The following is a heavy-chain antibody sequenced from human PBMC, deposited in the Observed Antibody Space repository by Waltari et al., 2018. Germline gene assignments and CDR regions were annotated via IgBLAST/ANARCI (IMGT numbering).Heavy chain of an antibody. D-gene: IGHD2-2*02. Sequence: QVQLVQSGAEVKKPGASVRVSCQVPGYSLSDLSVHWVRQAPGKGLEWLGGFDPDEDENNDARKFQGRVTMTEDTSTETAYLDLGSLRSDDTAIYYCATDLQDYTSSLGMDVWGQGTTVIVSS. CDR3: ATDLQDYTSSLGMDV. CDR2: FDPDEDEN. CDR1: GYSLSDLS. V-gene: IGHV1-24*01. J-gene: IGHJ6*02.